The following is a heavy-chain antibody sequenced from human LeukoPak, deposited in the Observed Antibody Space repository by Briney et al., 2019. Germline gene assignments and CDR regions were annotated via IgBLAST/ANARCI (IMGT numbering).Heavy chain of an antibody. J-gene: IGHJ5*02. CDR3: ARGSSGISSWFDP. Sequence: GASVRVSCKASGGTFNSYVISWVRQAPGQGFEWMGGIIPLFDTATYAQKFQDRVTITADTSTSTVYMELSSLRSEDTAVYFCARGSSGISSWFDPWGQGTLVTVSS. D-gene: IGHD6-19*01. CDR1: GGTFNSYV. CDR2: IIPLFDTA. V-gene: IGHV1-69*06.